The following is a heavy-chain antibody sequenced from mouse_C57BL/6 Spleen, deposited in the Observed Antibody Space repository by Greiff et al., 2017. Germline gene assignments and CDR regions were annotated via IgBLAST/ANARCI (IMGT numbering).Heavy chain of an antibody. V-gene: IGHV1-53*01. CDR1: GYTFTSYW. D-gene: IGHD6-1*01. CDR3: ARNPLSLCYFDY. Sequence: VQLQQPGTELVKPGASVKLSCKASGYTFTSYWMHWVKQRPGQGLEWIGNINPSNGGTNYNEKFKGKATLTVDKSSSTAYMQLSSLTSEDSAVYYCARNPLSLCYFDYWGQGTTLTVSS. J-gene: IGHJ2*01. CDR2: INPSNGGT.